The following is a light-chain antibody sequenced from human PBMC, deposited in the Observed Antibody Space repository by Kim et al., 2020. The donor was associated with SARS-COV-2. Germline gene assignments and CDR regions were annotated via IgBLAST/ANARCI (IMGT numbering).Light chain of an antibody. V-gene: IGKV1-12*01. CDR3: QQPSSFPRT. CDR2: SAS. Sequence: APVGDEVTFTWRASNDISTFLARYQQKPGNAPQLLVYSASNLESGVPSRFSGSGSGTEFTLTITSLQPEDIATYYCQQPSSFPRTFGGGTKVDIK. CDR1: NDISTF. J-gene: IGKJ4*01.